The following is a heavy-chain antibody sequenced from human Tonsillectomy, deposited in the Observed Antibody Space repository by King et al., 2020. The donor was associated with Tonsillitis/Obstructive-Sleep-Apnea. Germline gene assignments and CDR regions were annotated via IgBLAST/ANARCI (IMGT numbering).Heavy chain of an antibody. Sequence: VPLVESGGGLVQPGGSLRLSCAASGFTFSSYAMSWVRQAPGKGLEWVSAISGSGGSTYYADSVKGRFTISRDNAKNTLYLPMNSLRAEETAVYYCAKEPVYRIAAHPRWFDPWGQGTLGTVSS. CDR1: GFTFSSYA. CDR2: ISGSGGST. CDR3: AKEPVYRIAAHPRWFDP. J-gene: IGHJ5*02. V-gene: IGHV3-23*04. D-gene: IGHD6-6*01.